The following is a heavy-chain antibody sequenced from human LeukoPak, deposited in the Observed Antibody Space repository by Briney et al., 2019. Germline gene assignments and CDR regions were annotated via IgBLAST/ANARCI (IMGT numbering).Heavy chain of an antibody. CDR2: IYYSGST. V-gene: IGHV4-31*03. CDR1: GGSISSGGYY. CDR3: ARVVVVTAILFDY. Sequence: PSQTLSLTCTVSGGSISSGGYYWSWIRQHPGKGLEWIGYIYYSGSTYYNPSLKSRVTISVDTSKNQFSLKLSSVTAADTAVYYCARVVVVTAILFDYWGQGTLVTVSS. J-gene: IGHJ4*02. D-gene: IGHD2-21*02.